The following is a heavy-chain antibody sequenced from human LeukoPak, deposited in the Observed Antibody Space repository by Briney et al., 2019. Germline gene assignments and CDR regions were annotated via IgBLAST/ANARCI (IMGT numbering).Heavy chain of an antibody. D-gene: IGHD3-3*01. CDR3: ARERNAYYFDF. CDR1: GFTFISYT. J-gene: IGHJ4*02. CDR2: ITGDNKYI. V-gene: IGHV3-21*01. Sequence: PGGSLRLSCAASGFTFISYTMNWVRQSPEKGLEWVSSITGDNKYIYYADSVKGRFSISRDNAMNSLYLQMNSLRAEDTAVYYCARERNAYYFDFWGQGTLVTVSS.